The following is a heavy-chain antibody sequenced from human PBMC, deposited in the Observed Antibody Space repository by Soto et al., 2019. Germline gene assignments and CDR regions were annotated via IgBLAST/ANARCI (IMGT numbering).Heavy chain of an antibody. Sequence: QVQLVESGGGVVQPGRSLRLSCAASGFTFSSYAMHWVRQAPGKGLEWVAVISYDGSNKYYADSVKGRFTISRDNSKNTLYLQMNSLRAEDTAVYYCARGKFFPRARWFDPWGQGTLVTVSS. CDR2: ISYDGSNK. CDR1: GFTFSSYA. V-gene: IGHV3-30-3*01. D-gene: IGHD3-3*01. J-gene: IGHJ5*02. CDR3: ARGKFFPRARWFDP.